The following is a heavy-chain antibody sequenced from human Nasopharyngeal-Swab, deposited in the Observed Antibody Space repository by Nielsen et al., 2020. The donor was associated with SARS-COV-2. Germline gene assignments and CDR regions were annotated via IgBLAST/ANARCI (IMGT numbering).Heavy chain of an antibody. Sequence: SETLSLTCTVSGGSISRGSYYWSWIRQPAGKGLEWIGRIYTSGSTNYNPSLKSRVTISVDTSKNQFSLKLSSVTAADTAVYYCASTAMGIGIVSEYYFDYWGQGTLVTVSS. J-gene: IGHJ4*02. V-gene: IGHV4-61*02. CDR2: IYTSGST. CDR1: GGSISRGSYY. D-gene: IGHD5-18*01. CDR3: ASTAMGIGIVSEYYFDY.